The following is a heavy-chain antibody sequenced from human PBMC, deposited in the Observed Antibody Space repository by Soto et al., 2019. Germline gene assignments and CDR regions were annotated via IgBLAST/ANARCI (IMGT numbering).Heavy chain of an antibody. J-gene: IGHJ6*02. CDR2: INAGNGNT. CDR3: ARDPVEDYYYGMDV. D-gene: IGHD2-15*01. CDR1: GYTFTSYA. V-gene: IGHV1-3*01. Sequence: ASVKVSCKASGYTFTSYAMHWVRQAPGQRLEWMGWINAGNGNTKYSQKFQGRVTITRDTSASTAYMELSSLRSEDTAVYYCARDPVEDYYYGMDVWGQGTPVTVSS.